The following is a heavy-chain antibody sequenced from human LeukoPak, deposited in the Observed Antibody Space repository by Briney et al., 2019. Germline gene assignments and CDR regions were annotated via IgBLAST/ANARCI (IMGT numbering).Heavy chain of an antibody. CDR2: IRSSGSPI. CDR3: ARRGSGSYYNAPVDY. V-gene: IGHV3-11*01. CDR1: GYTFSDYY. D-gene: IGHD3-10*01. Sequence: GGSLRLSCAASGYTFSDYYMSWIRHAPGKGLEWVSYIRSSGSPIYYADSVKGRFTISRDNAKNSLYLQMNSLRAEDTAVYYCARRGSGSYYNAPVDYWGQGTLVTVSS. J-gene: IGHJ4*02.